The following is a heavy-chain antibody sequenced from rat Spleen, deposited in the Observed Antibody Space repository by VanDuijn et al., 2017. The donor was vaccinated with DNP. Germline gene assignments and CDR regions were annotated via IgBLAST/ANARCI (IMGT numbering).Heavy chain of an antibody. Sequence: EVQLVESGGGLVQPGRSLKLSCTASGFTFSYYYMVWVRQAPTKGLEWVASISTGGGNTYYRDSVKGRFTISRDNAKSTLYLQMDSLRSEDTATYYCARHGMGITLYVMDAWGQGASVTVSS. V-gene: IGHV5S23*01. CDR3: ARHGMGITLYVMDA. D-gene: IGHD1-9*01. CDR2: ISTGGGNT. CDR1: GFTFSYYY. J-gene: IGHJ4*01.